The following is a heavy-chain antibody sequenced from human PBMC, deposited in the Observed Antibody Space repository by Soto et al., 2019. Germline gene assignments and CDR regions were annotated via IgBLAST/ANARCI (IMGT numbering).Heavy chain of an antibody. J-gene: IGHJ4*02. Sequence: EVQLVESGGGLVKPGGSLRLSCADSGFTFDKVWMNWVRQAPGKGLEWVGRIKSKTDGGTTDYAAPVKGRFTISRDDSKNMLYLQMNSLKTEDTGMYFCTTGRYDLLYWGQGTLVTVSS. V-gene: IGHV3-15*07. CDR1: GFTFDKVW. CDR3: TTGRYDLLY. D-gene: IGHD3-3*01. CDR2: IKSKTDGGTT.